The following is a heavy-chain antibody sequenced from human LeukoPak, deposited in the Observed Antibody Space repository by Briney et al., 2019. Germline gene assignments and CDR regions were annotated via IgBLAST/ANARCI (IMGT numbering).Heavy chain of an antibody. V-gene: IGHV1-69*04. J-gene: IGHJ4*02. Sequence: SVKVSCKASGGTFSSYAISWVRQAPGQGLEWVGRIIPILGIANYAQKFQGRVTITADKSTSTAYMELSSLRSEDTAVYYCARWCSGGSCYPSDFDYWGQGTLVTVSS. CDR1: GGTFSSYA. CDR3: ARWCSGGSCYPSDFDY. CDR2: IIPILGIA. D-gene: IGHD2-15*01.